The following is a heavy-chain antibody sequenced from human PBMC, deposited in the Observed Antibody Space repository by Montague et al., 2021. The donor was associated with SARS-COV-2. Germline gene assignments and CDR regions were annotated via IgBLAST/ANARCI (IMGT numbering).Heavy chain of an antibody. CDR1: GFTFSNYA. D-gene: IGHD2-2*01. CDR3: ASLSGYCVRASCFGSDY. V-gene: IGHV3-30*04. Sequence: SLRLSCAASGFTFSNYAMHWFRQAPAKVLEWVAVISYDGSHQYYADSVKGRFTISRDNSKNTLYLQMNSLRAEDTAMYYCASLSGYCVRASCFGSDYWGHGTLVTGS. CDR2: ISYDGSHQ. J-gene: IGHJ4*01.